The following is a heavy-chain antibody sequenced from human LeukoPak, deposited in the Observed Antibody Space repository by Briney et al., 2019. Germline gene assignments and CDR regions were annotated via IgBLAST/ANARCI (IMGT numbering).Heavy chain of an antibody. Sequence: PGGSLRLSCAASGFTLSSYWMSWVRQAPGKGLEWVANIKQDGSEKYYVDSVKGRFTISRENANNSLYLQMNTLRAEDTAVYYCATDLQPFDYWGQGTLVTVSS. CDR3: ATDLQPFDY. J-gene: IGHJ4*02. V-gene: IGHV3-7*02. CDR1: GFTLSSYW. CDR2: IKQDGSEK. D-gene: IGHD2-2*01.